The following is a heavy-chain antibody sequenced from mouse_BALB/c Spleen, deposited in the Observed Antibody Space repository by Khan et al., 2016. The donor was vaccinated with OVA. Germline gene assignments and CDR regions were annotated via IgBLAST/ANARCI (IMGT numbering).Heavy chain of an antibody. Sequence: VRLQQSGPELMKPGASVKISCKASGYSFTSYYIHWVMQSHGKSLEWLGYIDPFSGGTTYNQKFKGKATLTVDKSSSIAYIHLSSLTSEDTSVYYCTRHGYVAGFTYWGQGTLVTVSA. D-gene: IGHD2-2*01. V-gene: IGHV1S135*01. CDR2: IDPFSGGT. J-gene: IGHJ3*01. CDR1: GYSFTSYY. CDR3: TRHGYVAGFTY.